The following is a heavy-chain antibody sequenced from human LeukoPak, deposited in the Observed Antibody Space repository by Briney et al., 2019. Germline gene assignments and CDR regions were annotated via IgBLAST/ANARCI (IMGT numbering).Heavy chain of an antibody. Sequence: GGSLRLSCAASGFIFSSYAMSWVRQAPGKGLEWVSGITGSGGRTYYADSVKGRFTISRDSSKSSLYLQMNSLRAEDTAVYYCARALDGHGDYLYWGQGTLVTVSS. CDR1: GFIFSSYA. CDR3: ARALDGHGDYLY. J-gene: IGHJ4*02. CDR2: ITGSGGRT. D-gene: IGHD4-17*01. V-gene: IGHV3-23*01.